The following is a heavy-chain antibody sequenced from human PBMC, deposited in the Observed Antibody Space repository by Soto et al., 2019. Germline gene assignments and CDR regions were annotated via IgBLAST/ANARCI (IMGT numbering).Heavy chain of an antibody. CDR2: IIPIFGTA. Sequence: QVQLVQSGAEVKKPGSSVKVSCKASGGTFSSYAISWVRQAPGQGLEWMGGIIPIFGTANYAQKFQGRVTITADKSTSTAYMELSSLRSEDTAVYYCARDSRGAIAAAEDYYYYGMDVWGQGTTVTVSS. CDR3: ARDSRGAIAAAEDYYYYGMDV. D-gene: IGHD6-13*01. CDR1: GGTFSSYA. V-gene: IGHV1-69*06. J-gene: IGHJ6*02.